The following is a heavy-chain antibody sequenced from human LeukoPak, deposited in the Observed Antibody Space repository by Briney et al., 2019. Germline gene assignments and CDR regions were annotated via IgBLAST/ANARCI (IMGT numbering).Heavy chain of an antibody. V-gene: IGHV1-24*01. CDR3: ATVPRIWSGYYTSEYFQH. J-gene: IGHJ1*01. Sequence: GASVKVSCKVSGYTLTELSMHWVGQAPGKGLEWMGGFDPEDGETIYAQKFQGRVTMTEDTSTDTAYMELSSLRSEDTAVYYCATVPRIWSGYYTSEYFQHWGQGTLVTVSS. CDR2: FDPEDGET. CDR1: GYTLTELS. D-gene: IGHD3-3*01.